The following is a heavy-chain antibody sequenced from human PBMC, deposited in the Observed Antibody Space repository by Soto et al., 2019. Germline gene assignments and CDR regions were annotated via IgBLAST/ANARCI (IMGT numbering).Heavy chain of an antibody. J-gene: IGHJ6*02. CDR1: GVSISSAGYY. CDR3: ARFITTSQSGGPYYYRALDV. Sequence: QVQLQESGPGLVKPSQTLSLTCTVSGVSISSAGYYWSWIRQHPESGLEWIAYSGSTDSNPSLKGRVAISVDTSKTQCSLRLTPVTAADTAVYYCARFITTSQSGGPYYYRALDVWGQGTTVTVSS. CDR2: YSGST. V-gene: IGHV4-31*03. D-gene: IGHD3-22*01.